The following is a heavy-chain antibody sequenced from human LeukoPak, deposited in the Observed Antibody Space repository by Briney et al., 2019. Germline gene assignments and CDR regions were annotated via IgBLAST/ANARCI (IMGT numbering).Heavy chain of an antibody. CDR3: ARRSRYYDSSGRGPFDY. Sequence: SETLSLTCAVYGGSFSGYYWSWIRQPPGKGLEWIGEINHSGSTNYNPSLKSRVTISVDTSKNQFSLKLSSVTAADTAVYYCARRSRYYDSSGRGPFDYWGQGTLVTVSS. CDR2: INHSGST. J-gene: IGHJ4*02. CDR1: GGSFSGYY. D-gene: IGHD3-22*01. V-gene: IGHV4-34*01.